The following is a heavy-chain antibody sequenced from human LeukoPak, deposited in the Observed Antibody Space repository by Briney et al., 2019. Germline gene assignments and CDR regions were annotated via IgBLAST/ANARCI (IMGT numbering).Heavy chain of an antibody. D-gene: IGHD2-15*01. CDR2: ISYDGSNK. V-gene: IGHV3-30*04. Sequence: GGSLRLSCAASGFTFSSYAMHWVRQAPGKGLEWVAVISYDGSNKYYADSVKGRFTISRDNSRNTLYLQMNSLRAEDTAVYYCSREVVVAATYPYYYYMDVWGKGTTVTVSS. CDR3: SREVVVAATYPYYYYMDV. J-gene: IGHJ6*03. CDR1: GFTFSSYA.